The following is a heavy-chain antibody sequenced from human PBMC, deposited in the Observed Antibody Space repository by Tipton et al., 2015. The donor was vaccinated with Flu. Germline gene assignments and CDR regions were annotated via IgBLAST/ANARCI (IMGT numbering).Heavy chain of an antibody. CDR3: ARGSGSGPKDWFDP. J-gene: IGHJ5*02. CDR1: GDSVPSNVAT. V-gene: IGHV6-1*01. Sequence: GLVKPSQTLSLTCVISGDSVPSNVATWNWIRQSPSRGLEWLGKTYQRSMWHHIYAVSLRGRITITPDTSKNQFSLQLNSVTPEDTAVYYCARGSGSGPKDWFDPWGQGTQVTVSA. D-gene: IGHD3-10*01. CDR2: TYQRSMWHH.